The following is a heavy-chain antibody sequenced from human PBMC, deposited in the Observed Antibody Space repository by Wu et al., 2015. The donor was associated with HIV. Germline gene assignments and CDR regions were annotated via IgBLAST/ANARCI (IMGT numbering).Heavy chain of an antibody. Sequence: QVQLVQSGAEVKKPGASMKVSCKASGYTFTGDYIHWVRQAPGQGLEWMGYINPKNGGTNSAQKFQGRVTMTREHVHQHKTYMEVNNWRSDDKRPFITCARSHKWLRCAMREKNFFDYWARERLSPSP. CDR2: INPKNGGT. CDR1: GYTFTGDY. CDR3: ARSHKWLRCAMREKNFFDY. D-gene: IGHD5-12*01. V-gene: IGHV1-2*02. J-gene: IGHJ4*02.